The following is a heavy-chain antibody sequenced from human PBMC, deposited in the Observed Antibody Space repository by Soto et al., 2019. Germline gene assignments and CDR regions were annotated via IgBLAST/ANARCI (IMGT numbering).Heavy chain of an antibody. Sequence: QVQLQESGPRLVKPSQTLSLTCTVSGDSIGSGYYYWPWFRQPPGKGLEWIGYIYYIGTTFYTPSLESRVKISVDTSKNQSSLRVTSVTAADTDVYERARGSTYYGFVKWGQGPLITVSS. CDR2: IYYIGTT. CDR1: GDSIGSGYYY. J-gene: IGHJ4*02. CDR3: ARGSTYYGFVK. D-gene: IGHD3-10*01. V-gene: IGHV4-30-4*01.